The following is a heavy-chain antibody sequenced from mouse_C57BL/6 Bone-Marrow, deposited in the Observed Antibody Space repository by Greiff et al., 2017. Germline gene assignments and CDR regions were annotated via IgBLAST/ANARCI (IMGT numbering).Heavy chain of an antibody. Sequence: EVQLVESGGGLVKPGGSLKLSCAASGFTFSDYGMHWVRQAPEKGLEWVAYISSGSSTIYYADTVKGRFTISRDNAKNTLFLQMTSLRSEDTAMYYCARTRWLLPFAYWGQGTLVTVSA. D-gene: IGHD2-3*01. J-gene: IGHJ3*01. CDR3: ARTRWLLPFAY. CDR1: GFTFSDYG. V-gene: IGHV5-17*01. CDR2: ISSGSSTI.